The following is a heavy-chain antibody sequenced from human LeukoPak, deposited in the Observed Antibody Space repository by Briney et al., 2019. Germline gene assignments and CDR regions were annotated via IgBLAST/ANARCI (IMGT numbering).Heavy chain of an antibody. CDR2: INAGNGNT. Sequence: ASVKVSCKASGYTFTSYGISWVRQAPGQRLEWMGWINAGNGNTKYSQKFQGRVTITRDTSASTAYMELSSLRSEDTAVYYCATVAGNPAHYGMDVWGQGTTVTVSS. D-gene: IGHD6-19*01. CDR3: ATVAGNPAHYGMDV. J-gene: IGHJ6*02. CDR1: GYTFTSYG. V-gene: IGHV1-3*01.